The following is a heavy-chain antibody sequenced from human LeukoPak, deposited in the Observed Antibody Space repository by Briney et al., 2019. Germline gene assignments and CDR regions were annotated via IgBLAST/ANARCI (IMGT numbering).Heavy chain of an antibody. CDR1: IDSTNGNC. CDR3: ARELLNAPTPGAY. CDR2: VHRSGST. Sequence: PSETLSLTCAVSIDSTNGNCWSWVRQSPGKGLEWIGEVHRSGSTNYKPSLKRRVTISIDRSKDQISLDLTSVTAADTAVYYCARELLNAPTPGAYWGQGILVTVSS. D-gene: IGHD2-21*01. V-gene: IGHV4-4*02. J-gene: IGHJ4*02.